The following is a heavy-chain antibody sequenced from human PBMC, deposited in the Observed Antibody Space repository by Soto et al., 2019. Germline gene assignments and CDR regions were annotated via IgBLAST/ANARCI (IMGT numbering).Heavy chain of an antibody. J-gene: IGHJ6*02. CDR3: TTEGFDRLGAQTYYYYGMDV. CDR1: GFTFSNAW. Sequence: GGSLRLSCAASGFTFSNAWMNWVRQAPGKGLEWVGRIKSKTDGGTTDYAAPVKGRFTISRDDSKNTLYLQMNSLKTEDTAVYYCTTEGFDRLGAQTYYYYGMDVWGQGTTVTVSS. CDR2: IKSKTDGGTT. D-gene: IGHD3-10*01. V-gene: IGHV3-15*07.